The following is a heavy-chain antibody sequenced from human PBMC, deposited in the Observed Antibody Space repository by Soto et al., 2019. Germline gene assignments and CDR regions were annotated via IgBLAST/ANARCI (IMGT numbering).Heavy chain of an antibody. CDR3: ARSTVRRQALRYDFGFDV. CDR1: GFRVSDNY. CDR2: ISSSGGYT. Sequence: QVQLEESGGGLVEPGGSLRLSCAASGFRVSDNYMTWIRQAPGKGLEWVSYISSSGGYTNYADSVKGRFTISKDNAKNSLSLQMDSLRGEDTAVYFCARSTVRRQALRYDFGFDVWGQGTTVTVSS. V-gene: IGHV3-11*06. D-gene: IGHD1-1*01. J-gene: IGHJ6*02.